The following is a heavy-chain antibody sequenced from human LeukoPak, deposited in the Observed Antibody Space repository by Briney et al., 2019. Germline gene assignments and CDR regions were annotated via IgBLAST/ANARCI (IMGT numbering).Heavy chain of an antibody. CDR2: VYYSGSI. CDR3: ARKYYDSSGYYPWYFDY. D-gene: IGHD3-22*01. J-gene: IGHJ4*02. Sequence: SETLSLTCTVSGGSFSSTTYYWGWIRQPPGKGLEWIGSVYYSGSIDYNQSLKCRVTISVDTSKNQFSLKLTSVTAADTAVYYCARKYYDSSGYYPWYFDYWGQGTLVTVSS. CDR1: GGSFSSTTYY. V-gene: IGHV4-39*01.